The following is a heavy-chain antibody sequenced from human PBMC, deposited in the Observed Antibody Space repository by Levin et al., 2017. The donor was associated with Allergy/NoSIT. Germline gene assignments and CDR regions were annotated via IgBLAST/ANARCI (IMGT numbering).Heavy chain of an antibody. D-gene: IGHD3-16*02. V-gene: IGHV3-13*01. CDR1: GFTFSSYD. J-gene: IGHJ4*02. CDR2: IGTAGDT. CDR3: ARGSLRDYIWGSYRFLYYFDY. Sequence: GESLKISCAASGFTFSSYDMHWVRQATGKGLEWVSAIGTAGDTYYPGSVKGRFTISRENAKNSLYLQMNSLRAGDTAVYYCARGSLRDYIWGSYRFLYYFDYWGQGTLVTVSS.